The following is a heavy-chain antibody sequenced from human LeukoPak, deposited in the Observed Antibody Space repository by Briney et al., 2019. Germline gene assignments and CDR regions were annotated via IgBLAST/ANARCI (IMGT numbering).Heavy chain of an antibody. J-gene: IGHJ4*02. CDR2: ISSSSSYI. Sequence: GGSLRLSCAASGFTFSSYSMNWVRQAPGKGLEWVSSISSSSSYIYYADSVKGRFTISRDNAKNSLYLQMNSLRAEDTAVYYCARVGQWLVKPCYYFDYWGQGTLVTVSS. CDR1: GFTFSSYS. CDR3: ARVGQWLVKPCYYFDY. D-gene: IGHD6-19*01. V-gene: IGHV3-21*01.